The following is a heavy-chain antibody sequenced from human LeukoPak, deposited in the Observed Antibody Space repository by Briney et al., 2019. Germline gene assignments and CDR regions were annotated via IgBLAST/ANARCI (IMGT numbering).Heavy chain of an antibody. CDR1: GGSISSYY. CDR2: IYYSGST. D-gene: IGHD3-16*02. Sequence: TSETLSLTCTVSGGSISSYYWSWIRQPPGKGLEWIGYIYYSGSTNYNPSLKSRVTISVDTSKNQFSLKLSSVTAADTAVYYCARDMITFGGVIPTYYFDYWGQGTLVTVSS. V-gene: IGHV4-59*01. CDR3: ARDMITFGGVIPTYYFDY. J-gene: IGHJ4*02.